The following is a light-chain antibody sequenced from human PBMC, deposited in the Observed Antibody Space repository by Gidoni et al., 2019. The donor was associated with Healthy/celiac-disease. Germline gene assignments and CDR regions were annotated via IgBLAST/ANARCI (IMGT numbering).Light chain of an antibody. J-gene: IGKJ5*01. V-gene: IGKV1-9*01. CDR1: PGISTL. CDR3: QQVHSYPT. CDR2: AAS. Sequence: DIQLTQSPSFMSASVGDRVTITCRASPGISTLFAWYQQPPGRAPKLLMHAASTLERGVPSRFSGSGSGTECILTINSLQSEDVAIYYCQQVHSYPTFGHGTRLEIK.